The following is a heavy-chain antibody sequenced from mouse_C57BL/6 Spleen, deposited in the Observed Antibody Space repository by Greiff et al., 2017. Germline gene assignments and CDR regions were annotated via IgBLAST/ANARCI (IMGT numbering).Heavy chain of an antibody. CDR2: IYPRSGNT. D-gene: IGHD1-1*01. J-gene: IGHJ4*01. CDR1: GYTFTSYG. V-gene: IGHV1-81*01. CDR3: AATVVDDYAMDY. Sequence: VKLVESGAELARPGASVKLSCKASGYTFTSYGISWVKQRTGQGLEWIGEIYPRSGNTYYNEKFKGKATLTADKSSSTAYMELRSLTSEDSAVYFCAATVVDDYAMDYWGQGTSVTVSS.